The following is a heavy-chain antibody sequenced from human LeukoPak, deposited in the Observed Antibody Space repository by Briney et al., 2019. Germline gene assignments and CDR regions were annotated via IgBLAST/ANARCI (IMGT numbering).Heavy chain of an antibody. CDR1: GGFISCDRYY. Sequence: SETLSLTFTVSGGFISCDRYYWIWIRQPAGKGLEWIGRIYTSGSTNYNPSLKSRVTISVDTSKNQFSLKLSSVTAADTAVYYCARVWAEGGWSNWYFDLWGRGTLVTVSS. CDR3: ARVWAEGGWSNWYFDL. D-gene: IGHD6-19*01. J-gene: IGHJ2*01. CDR2: IYTSGST. V-gene: IGHV4-61*02.